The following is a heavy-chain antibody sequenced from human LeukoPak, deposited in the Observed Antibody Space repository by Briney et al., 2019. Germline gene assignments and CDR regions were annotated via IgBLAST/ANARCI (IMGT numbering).Heavy chain of an antibody. V-gene: IGHV4-30-4*08. CDR2: IYYSGST. CDR1: GGSISSGDYY. D-gene: IGHD3-22*01. Sequence: SSETLSLTCTVSGGSISSGDYYWSWIRQPPGKGLEWIGYIYYSGSTYYNPSLKSRVTISVDTSKNQFSLKLSSVTAADTAVYYCARVPPNSSGYYYVYFDYWGQGTLVTVSS. CDR3: ARVPPNSSGYYYVYFDY. J-gene: IGHJ4*02.